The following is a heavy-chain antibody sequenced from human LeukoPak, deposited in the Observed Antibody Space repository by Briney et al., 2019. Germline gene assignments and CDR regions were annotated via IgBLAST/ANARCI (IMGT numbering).Heavy chain of an antibody. Sequence: SETLSLTCAVYGGSSSGYYWSWIRQPPGKGLEWIGEINHSGSTNYNPSLKSRVTISVDTSKNQFSLKLSSVTAADTAVYHCARGISSWSCYYMDVWGKGTTVTVSS. D-gene: IGHD6-13*01. CDR1: GGSSSGYY. J-gene: IGHJ6*03. V-gene: IGHV4-34*01. CDR3: ARGISSWSCYYMDV. CDR2: INHSGST.